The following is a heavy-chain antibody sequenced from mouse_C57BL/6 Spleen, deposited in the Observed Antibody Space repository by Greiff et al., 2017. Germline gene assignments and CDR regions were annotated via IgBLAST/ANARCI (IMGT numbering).Heavy chain of an antibody. V-gene: IGHV14-4*01. CDR3: TVITGDY. J-gene: IGHJ2*01. CDR2: IDPENGDT. Sequence: VQLQQSGAELVRPGASVKLSCTASGFNIKDDYMHWVKQRPEQGLEWIGWIDPENGDTEYASKFQGKATITADTSSNTAYLQLSSLTSEDTAVYYCTVITGDYWGQGTTLTVSS. D-gene: IGHD1-1*01. CDR1: GFNIKDDY.